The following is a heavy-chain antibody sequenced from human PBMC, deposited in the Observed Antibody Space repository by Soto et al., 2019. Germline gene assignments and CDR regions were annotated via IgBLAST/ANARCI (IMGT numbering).Heavy chain of an antibody. Sequence: EVQLWESGGDLVQPGGSLRLSCAASGFTFNNYAMSWVRKAPGKGLEWVSGISSSGGSTYYADSVKGRFTISRDNSKNTLSLQMNSLRSEDTALYYCAKDPHGDYVGGFEMWGQGTKVTVSS. V-gene: IGHV3-23*01. CDR3: AKDPHGDYVGGFEM. CDR1: GFTFNNYA. D-gene: IGHD4-17*01. CDR2: ISSSGGST. J-gene: IGHJ3*02.